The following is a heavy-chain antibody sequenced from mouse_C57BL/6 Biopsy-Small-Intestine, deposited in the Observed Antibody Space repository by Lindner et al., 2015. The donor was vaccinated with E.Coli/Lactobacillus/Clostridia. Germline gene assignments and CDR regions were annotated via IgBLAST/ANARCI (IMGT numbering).Heavy chain of an antibody. D-gene: IGHD1-1*01. V-gene: IGHV1-81*01. CDR1: GYTFTSYG. CDR3: ARVLTPDSSGYSNFDY. Sequence: SVKVSCKASGYTFTSYGISWVRQAPGQGLEWMGWISAYNGNTNYAQKLQGRVTMTTDTSTSTAYMELRSLRSDDTAVYYCARVLTPDSSGYSNFDYWGQGTLVTVSS. CDR2: ISAYNGNT. J-gene: IGHJ4*01.